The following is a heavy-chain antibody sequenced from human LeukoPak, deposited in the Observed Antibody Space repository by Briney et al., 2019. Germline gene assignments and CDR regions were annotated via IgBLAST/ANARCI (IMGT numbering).Heavy chain of an antibody. D-gene: IGHD6-13*01. J-gene: IGHJ5*02. CDR2: IYPGDSDT. CDR1: GYSFTSYW. Sequence: GESLKISCKGSGYSFTSYWIAWVRQMPGKGLECMGIIYPGDSDTRYSPSFQGQVTISADKSISTAYLQWSSLKASDTAIYYCAAVRGSSWYGLSWAFDPWGQGTLVTVSS. V-gene: IGHV5-51*01. CDR3: AAVRGSSWYGLSWAFDP.